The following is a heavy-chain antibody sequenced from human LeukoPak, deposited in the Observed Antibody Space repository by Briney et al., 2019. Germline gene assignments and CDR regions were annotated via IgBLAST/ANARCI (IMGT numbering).Heavy chain of an antibody. J-gene: IGHJ4*02. CDR1: GFTFSNYW. CDR2: IKLDGSQK. D-gene: IGHD3-3*01. CDR3: AKDRVKTYYDFWSGPLGY. Sequence: GGSLRLSCAASGFTFSNYWMSWVRQAPGKGLEWVANIKLDGSQKYYADSVKGRFTISRDNTKDSLYLQMNSLRAEDTAVYYCAKDRVKTYYDFWSGPLGYWGQGTLVTVSS. V-gene: IGHV3-7*01.